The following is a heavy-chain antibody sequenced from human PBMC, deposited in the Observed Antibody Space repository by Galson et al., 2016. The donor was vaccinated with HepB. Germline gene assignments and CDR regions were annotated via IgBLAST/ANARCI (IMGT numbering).Heavy chain of an antibody. J-gene: IGHJ4*02. CDR1: GASVSSGTYY. V-gene: IGHV4-61*01. Sequence: SETLSLTCTVSGASVSSGTYYWSWIRQPPGKGLEWIGHMITSGSTKYNPSLKSRVTISLDTSMNQISLRVTSVTAADTAVYFCARSLDMATVIWGQGTQVTVSS. CDR3: ARSLDMATVI. D-gene: IGHD5-24*01. CDR2: MITSGST.